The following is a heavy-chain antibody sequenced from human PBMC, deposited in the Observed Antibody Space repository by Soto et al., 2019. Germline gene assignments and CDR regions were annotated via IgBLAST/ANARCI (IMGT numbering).Heavy chain of an antibody. CDR2: ISGSGGST. D-gene: IGHD6-6*01. CDR1: GFTFSSYA. J-gene: IGHJ4*02. V-gene: IGHV3-23*01. Sequence: EVQLLESGGGLVQPGGSLRLSCAASGFTFSSYAMSWVRQAPGKGLEWVSAISGSGGSTYYADSVKGRFTISRDNSKNTLYLQMNNLRAEDTAVYYCAKDEGQYSSSSDLGYFDYWGQGTLVTVSS. CDR3: AKDEGQYSSSSDLGYFDY.